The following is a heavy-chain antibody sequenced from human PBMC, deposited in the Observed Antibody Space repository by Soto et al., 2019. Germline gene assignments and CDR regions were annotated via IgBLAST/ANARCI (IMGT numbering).Heavy chain of an antibody. J-gene: IGHJ6*02. Sequence: GGSLRLSCAASGFTFSDYYMSWIRQAPGKGLEWVSYISSSGSTIYYADSVKGRFTISRDNSKNSLYLQMNSLRAEDTAVYYCARERWLQYDYYYGMDVWGQGTTVTVSS. V-gene: IGHV3-11*04. CDR3: ARERWLQYDYYYGMDV. CDR2: ISSSGSTI. CDR1: GFTFSDYY. D-gene: IGHD5-12*01.